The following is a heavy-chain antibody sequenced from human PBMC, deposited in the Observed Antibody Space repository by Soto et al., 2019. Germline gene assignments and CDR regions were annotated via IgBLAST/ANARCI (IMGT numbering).Heavy chain of an antibody. Sequence: QVQLQQWGAGLLKPSETLSLTCAVYGGSFSGYYWSWIRQPPGKGLEWIGEINHSGSTNYNPSLKTRVTISVDTSKNQSSLKLNSGTAADTAVYYCARGWYEDYWGQGTLVTVSS. J-gene: IGHJ4*02. D-gene: IGHD6-13*01. CDR2: INHSGST. CDR3: ARGWYEDY. CDR1: GGSFSGYY. V-gene: IGHV4-34*01.